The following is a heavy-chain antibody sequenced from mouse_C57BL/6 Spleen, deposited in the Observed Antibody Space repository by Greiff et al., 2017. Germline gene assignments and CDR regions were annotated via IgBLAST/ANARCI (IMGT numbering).Heavy chain of an antibody. CDR3: ARGNWDPFAY. J-gene: IGHJ3*01. CDR2: IYPSDSET. D-gene: IGHD4-1*01. V-gene: IGHV1-61*01. Sequence: QVQLQQPGAELVRPGSSVKLSCKASGYTFTSYWMDWVKQRPGQGLEWIGNIYPSDSETHYNQKFKDKATLTVDKSSSTAYMQLSSLTSEDSAVYYGARGNWDPFAYWGQGTLVTVSA. CDR1: GYTFTSYW.